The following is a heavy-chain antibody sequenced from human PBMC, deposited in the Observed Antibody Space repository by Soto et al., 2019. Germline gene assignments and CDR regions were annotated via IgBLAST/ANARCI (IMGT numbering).Heavy chain of an antibody. CDR3: ARDGGGFFGVVIIRAFDI. Sequence: PGGSLRLSCAASGFTFSSYSMNWVRQAPGKGLEWVSSISSSSSYIYYADSVKGRFTISRDNAKNSLYLQMNSLRAEDTAVYYCARDGGGFFGVVIIRAFDIWAQGTMDTVSS. D-gene: IGHD3-3*01. CDR2: ISSSSSYI. J-gene: IGHJ3*02. CDR1: GFTFSSYS. V-gene: IGHV3-21*01.